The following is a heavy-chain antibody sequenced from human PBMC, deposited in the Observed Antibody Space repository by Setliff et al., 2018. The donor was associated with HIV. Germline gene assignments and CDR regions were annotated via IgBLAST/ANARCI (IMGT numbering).Heavy chain of an antibody. D-gene: IGHD1-1*01. CDR2: MYPNGRT. J-gene: IGHJ3*02. CDR3: ATPHREREDDAFDI. Sequence: SETLSLTCNVSGFSIGNFYYWGWVRQPPGKGLEWVGSMYPNGRTYYNPSVKSRVTISVGTSKNQFFLKLSSVTAADTAMYYCATPHREREDDAFDIWGQGTKVTVS. CDR1: GFSIGNFYY. V-gene: IGHV4-38-2*02.